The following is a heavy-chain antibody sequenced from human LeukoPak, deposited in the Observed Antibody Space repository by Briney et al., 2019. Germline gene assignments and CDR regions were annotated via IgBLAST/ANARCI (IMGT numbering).Heavy chain of an antibody. D-gene: IGHD6-19*01. CDR3: ARVWGVTPGIAVAGTWYYYGMDV. J-gene: IGHJ6*02. CDR1: GYTSTNYG. CDR2: ISVYNGNT. Sequence: ASVKVSCEASGYTSTNYGISWVRQAPGQGLEWMGWISVYNGNTNYAQKLQGRVTMTTDTSTGTVYMELGSLRSDDTAVYYCARVWGVTPGIAVAGTWYYYGMDVWGQGTTVTVSS. V-gene: IGHV1-18*01.